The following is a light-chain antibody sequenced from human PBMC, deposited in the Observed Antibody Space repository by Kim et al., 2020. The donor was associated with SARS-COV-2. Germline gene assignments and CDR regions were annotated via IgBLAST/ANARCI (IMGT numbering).Light chain of an antibody. CDR3: QQYNSYPMT. CDR1: QVISSW. CDR2: EAS. Sequence: AVVEDRVTISCPASQVISSWLNWYQHKPGQAPKLLIYEASNLESGVPSRFSGSGSGTDFTLTISSLQPDDFVTYCCQQYNSYPMTFGQGTKVEIK. J-gene: IGKJ1*01. V-gene: IGKV1-5*01.